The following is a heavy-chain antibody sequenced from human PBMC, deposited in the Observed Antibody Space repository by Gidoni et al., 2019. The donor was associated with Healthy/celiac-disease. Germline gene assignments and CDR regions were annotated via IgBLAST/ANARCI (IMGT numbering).Heavy chain of an antibody. J-gene: IGHJ4*02. D-gene: IGHD6-19*01. V-gene: IGHV4-59*01. CDR1: GCSISSYY. CDR3: ASTRPLASSGFDY. Sequence: QVQLQESGPGLVKPSETLSLTCTVSGCSISSYYWSWIRQPPGKGLEWIGYIYYSGSTNYNPSLKSRVTISVDTSKNQFSLKLSSVTAADTAVYYCASTRPLASSGFDYWGQGTLVTVSS. CDR2: IYYSGST.